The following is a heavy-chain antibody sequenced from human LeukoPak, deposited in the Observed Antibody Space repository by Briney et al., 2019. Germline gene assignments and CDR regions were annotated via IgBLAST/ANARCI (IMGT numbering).Heavy chain of an antibody. CDR3: ARGDLWFGESPMPPGKNWFDP. D-gene: IGHD3-10*01. V-gene: IGHV4-30-2*01. Sequence: PSQTLSLTCTVSGGSITSGGYYWSWIRQPPGKGLEWIGYIFHSGSTYYNPSLKSRVTISVDTSKNQFSLKLSSVTAADTAVYYCARGDLWFGESPMPPGKNWFDPWGQGTLVTVSS. CDR1: GGSITSGGYY. CDR2: IFHSGST. J-gene: IGHJ5*02.